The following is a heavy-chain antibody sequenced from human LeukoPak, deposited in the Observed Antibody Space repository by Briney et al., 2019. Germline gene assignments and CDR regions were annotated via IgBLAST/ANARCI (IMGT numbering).Heavy chain of an antibody. D-gene: IGHD4-23*01. CDR2: ISRSGGST. CDR3: AKGIQWELPIDY. Sequence: PGGSLRLSCAASGFTFGSYAMTWVRQASGKGLEWVSAISRSGGSTYYADSVKGRFTISRDSSKNTLYLQMNSLSAEDTAVYYCAKGIQWELPIDYWGQGTPVTVSS. CDR1: GFTFGSYA. V-gene: IGHV3-23*01. J-gene: IGHJ4*02.